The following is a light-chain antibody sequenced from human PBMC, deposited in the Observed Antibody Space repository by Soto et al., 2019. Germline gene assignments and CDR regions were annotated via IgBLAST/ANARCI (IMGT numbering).Light chain of an antibody. CDR2: DAS. Sequence: EIVMTQSPATLSLSAGERVTISCRASQSVSSDLAWYQQKPGQAPRLLIYDASNRATGIPARFSGSGSGTEFTLTISSLQSEDFEVYYCQQSNKWPYTFGQGTRLEIK. J-gene: IGKJ5*01. V-gene: IGKV3D-15*01. CDR3: QQSNKWPYT. CDR1: QSVSSD.